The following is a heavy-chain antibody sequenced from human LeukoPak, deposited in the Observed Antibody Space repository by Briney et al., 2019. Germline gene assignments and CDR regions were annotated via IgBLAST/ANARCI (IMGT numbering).Heavy chain of an antibody. Sequence: PGGSLRLSCAASGFTFSSYNMNWVRQAPGKGLEWVSYISSSSSIRHHADSVKGRFTISRDNAENSLYLQMNSLRAEDTAVYYRARDFLEDTQWGQGTLVTVSS. J-gene: IGHJ4*02. D-gene: IGHD2-15*01. CDR3: ARDFLEDTQ. V-gene: IGHV3-48*04. CDR2: ISSSSSIR. CDR1: GFTFSSYN.